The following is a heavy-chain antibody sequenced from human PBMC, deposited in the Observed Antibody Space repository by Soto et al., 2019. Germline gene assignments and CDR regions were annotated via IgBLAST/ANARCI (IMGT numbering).Heavy chain of an antibody. CDR2: IIPIFGST. V-gene: IGHV1-69*15. D-gene: IGHD5-18*01. CDR3: AKDGGKDGYFGNWFDP. CDR1: GGTFSNYA. J-gene: IGHJ5*02. Sequence: QVQLLQSGAEVKKPGSSVKVSCKASGGTFSNYAITWVRQAPGQGLEWLGRIIPIFGSTNFAQKFQGRVTFTAXXXTXAFYMELSSLRSDDTAVYYCAKDGGKDGYFGNWFDPWGQGTLVTVSS.